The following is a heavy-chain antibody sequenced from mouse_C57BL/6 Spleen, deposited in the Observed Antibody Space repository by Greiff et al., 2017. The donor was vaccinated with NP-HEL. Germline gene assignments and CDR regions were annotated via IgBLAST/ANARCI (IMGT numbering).Heavy chain of an antibody. CDR3: ARGDYYGSSYWYFDV. CDR2: IYPGSGST. V-gene: IGHV1-55*01. J-gene: IGHJ1*03. D-gene: IGHD1-1*01. Sequence: VQLQQPGAELVKPGASVKMSCKASGYTFTSYWITWVKPRPGQGLEWIGDIYPGSGSTNYNEKFKSKATLTVDTSSSTAYMQRSSLTSEDSAVYYCARGDYYGSSYWYFDVWGTGTTVTVSS. CDR1: GYTFTSYW.